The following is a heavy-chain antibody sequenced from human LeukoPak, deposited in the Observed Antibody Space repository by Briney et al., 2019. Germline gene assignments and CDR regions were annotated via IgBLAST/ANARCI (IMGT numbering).Heavy chain of an antibody. CDR3: ARVSGSYSFDY. V-gene: IGHV4-59*01. CDR2: IYYSGST. D-gene: IGHD1-26*01. CDR1: GGSISSYY. Sequence: SETLSLTCTVSGGSISSYYWSWIRQPPGKGLEWIGYIYYSGSTNYNPSRKSRVTISVDTSKNQFSLKLSSVTAADTAVYYCARVSGSYSFDYWGQGTLVTVSS. J-gene: IGHJ4*02.